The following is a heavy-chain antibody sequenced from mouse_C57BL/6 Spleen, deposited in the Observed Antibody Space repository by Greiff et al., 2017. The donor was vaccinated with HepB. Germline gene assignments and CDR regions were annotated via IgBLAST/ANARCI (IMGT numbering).Heavy chain of an antibody. V-gene: IGHV3-6*01. J-gene: IGHJ2*01. CDR1: GYSITSGYY. CDR3: AREGSRLGWFDY. CDR2: ISYDGSN. D-gene: IGHD3-3*01. Sequence: EVKLVESGPGLVKPSQSLSLTCSVTGYSITSGYYWNWIRQFPGNKLEWMGYISYDGSNNYNPSLKNRISITRDTSKNQFFLKLNSVTTEDTATYCCAREGSRLGWFDYWGQGTTLTVSS.